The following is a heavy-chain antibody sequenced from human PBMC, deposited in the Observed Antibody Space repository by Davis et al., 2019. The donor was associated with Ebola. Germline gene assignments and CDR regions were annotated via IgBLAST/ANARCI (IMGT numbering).Heavy chain of an antibody. CDR3: ARLTPMEPDY. Sequence: ASVKVSCKPSGYTFTNYEIDWVRQATGQGLEWMGWMNPVSGNTGYAQKLQGRVTITRDTSASTAYMELSSLRSEDTAVYYCARLTPMEPDYWGQGTLVTVSS. CDR2: MNPVSGNT. CDR1: GYTFTNYE. D-gene: IGHD1-1*01. V-gene: IGHV1-8*01. J-gene: IGHJ4*02.